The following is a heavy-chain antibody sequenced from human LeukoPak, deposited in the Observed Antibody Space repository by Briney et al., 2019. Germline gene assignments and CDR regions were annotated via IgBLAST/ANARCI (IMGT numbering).Heavy chain of an antibody. V-gene: IGHV1-69*04. CDR1: GGTFSSYA. D-gene: IGHD2-2*01. CDR3: ARFCGASTSCKVLDY. CDR2: IIPILGIA. Sequence: ASVKVSCKASGGTFSSYAISWVRQAPGQGLEWMGRIIPILGIANYAQKFQGRVTITADKSTSTAYMELSSLRFEDTAVYYCARFCGASTSCKVLDYWGQGTLVTVSP. J-gene: IGHJ4*02.